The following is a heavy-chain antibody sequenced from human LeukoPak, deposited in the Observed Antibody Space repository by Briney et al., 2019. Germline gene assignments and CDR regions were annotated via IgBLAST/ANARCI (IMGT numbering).Heavy chain of an antibody. Sequence: KSSETLSLTCTVSGGSVSSGSYYWSWIRQPPGKGLEWIGYIYYSGSTNYNPSLKSRVTISVDTSKNQFSLKLCSVTAADTAVYYCARALNYYGSGSYYNYFDYWGQGTLVTVSS. D-gene: IGHD3-10*01. CDR3: ARALNYYGSGSYYNYFDY. J-gene: IGHJ4*02. V-gene: IGHV4-61*01. CDR1: GGSVSSGSYY. CDR2: IYYSGST.